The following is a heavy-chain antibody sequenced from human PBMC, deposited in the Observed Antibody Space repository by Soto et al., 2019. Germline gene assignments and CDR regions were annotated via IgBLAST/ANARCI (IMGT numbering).Heavy chain of an antibody. D-gene: IGHD5-18*01. CDR1: AFSLCNYW. CDR2: FNSGGSST. CDR3: TSVRPGDSYGVTTGDDFYM. J-gene: IGHJ6*03. Sequence: GGSLSLSCAASAFSLCNYWISRVRQALRKGLMWVSLFNSGGSSTTYADSVKGRFTVSRDNAKNTLYLQLNSLRAEDTAVYYCTSVRPGDSYGVTTGDDFYM. V-gene: IGHV3-74*03.